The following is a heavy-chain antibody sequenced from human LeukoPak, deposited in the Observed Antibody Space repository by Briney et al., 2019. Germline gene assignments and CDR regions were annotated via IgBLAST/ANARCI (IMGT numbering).Heavy chain of an antibody. CDR3: AKDNNYGLRPYYFDY. CDR1: GFTFSSFG. Sequence: GGSLRLSCAASGFTFSSFGMHWVRQAPGKGLEWVALISFDGSNKYYVDSVKGRFTISRDNSKNTLNLQMNSLRGGDTAVYYCAKDNNYGLRPYYFDYWGQGTLVTVSS. D-gene: IGHD3-10*01. CDR2: ISFDGSNK. V-gene: IGHV3-30*18. J-gene: IGHJ4*02.